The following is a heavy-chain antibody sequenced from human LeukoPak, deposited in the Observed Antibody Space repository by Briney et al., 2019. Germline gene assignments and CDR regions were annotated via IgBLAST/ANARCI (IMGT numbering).Heavy chain of an antibody. CDR2: ISYDGSNK. J-gene: IGHJ3*02. D-gene: IGHD2-2*01. Sequence: GGSLRLSCAASGFTFSSYAMHWVRQAPGKGLEWVAVISYDGSNKYYADSVKGRFTISRDNSKNTLYLQMNSLRAEDTAVYYCAKGQYCSSTSCDDAFDIWGQGTMVTVSS. CDR3: AKGQYCSSTSCDDAFDI. CDR1: GFTFSSYA. V-gene: IGHV3-30-3*01.